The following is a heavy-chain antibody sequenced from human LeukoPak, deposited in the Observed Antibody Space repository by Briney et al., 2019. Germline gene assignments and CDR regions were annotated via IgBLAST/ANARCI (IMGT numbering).Heavy chain of an antibody. J-gene: IGHJ1*01. CDR3: ARDGVGYYDSSGYYYFQH. V-gene: IGHV1-2*02. D-gene: IGHD3-22*01. CDR1: GYTFTGYY. CDR2: INPNSGCT. Sequence: ASVKVSCKASGYTFTGYYMHWVRQAPGQGREWMGWINPNSGCTNYAQKFQGRVTMTRDTSISTAYMELSRLRSDDTAVYYCARDGVGYYDSSGYYYFQHWGQGTLVTVSS.